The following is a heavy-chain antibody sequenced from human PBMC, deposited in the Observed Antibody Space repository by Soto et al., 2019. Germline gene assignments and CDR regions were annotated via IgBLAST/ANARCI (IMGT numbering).Heavy chain of an antibody. D-gene: IGHD2-21*01. J-gene: IGHJ6*02. CDR2: IYYSGST. CDR3: ARHIRGNSCMDV. V-gene: IGHV4-39*01. Sequence: QLQLQESGPGLVKPSETLSLTCTVSGGSISSSSYYWGWIRQPPGKGLECIGSIYYSGSTSYNPSLKSRVTISVDTSKNQFPLKLSSVTAADTAVYYCARHIRGNSCMDVWGQGTTVTVSS. CDR1: GGSISSSSYY.